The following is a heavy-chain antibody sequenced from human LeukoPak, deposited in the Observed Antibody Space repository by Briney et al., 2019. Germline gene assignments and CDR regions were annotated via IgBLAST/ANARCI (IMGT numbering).Heavy chain of an antibody. CDR2: IIPIFGTA. V-gene: IGHV1-69*13. D-gene: IGHD2-2*01. J-gene: IGHJ6*04. CDR1: GGTFSSYA. Sequence: SVKVSCKASGGTFSSYAISWVRQAPGQGLEWMGGIIPIFGTANYAQKFQGRVTITADESTSTAYMELSSLRSEGTAVYYCARDLLGYCSSTSCPRTGYGMDVWGKGTTVTVSS. CDR3: ARDLLGYCSSTSCPRTGYGMDV.